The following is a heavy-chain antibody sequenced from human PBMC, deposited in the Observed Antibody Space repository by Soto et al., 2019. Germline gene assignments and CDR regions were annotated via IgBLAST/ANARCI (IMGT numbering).Heavy chain of an antibody. CDR2: INHSGST. D-gene: IGHD1-1*01. CDR3: ARDKFATTRNWFDP. V-gene: IGHV4-34*01. J-gene: IGHJ5*02. CDR1: GGSFSDYY. Sequence: PSETLSLTCAVYGGSFSDYYWSWIRQPPGKGLEWIGEINHSGSTNYNPSLKSRVTISVDKSKNQFSLKLSSVTAADTAVYYCARDKFATTRNWFDPWGQGTLVTVSS.